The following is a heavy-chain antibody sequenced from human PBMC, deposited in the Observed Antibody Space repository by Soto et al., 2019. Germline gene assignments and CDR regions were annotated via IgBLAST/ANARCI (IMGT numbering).Heavy chain of an antibody. Sequence: EVQLSESGGSLVQPGGSLRLSCAASTFTLSSSAMSWVRQAPGKGLEWVSSIRGDGGGNLYADSVKGRFTISRDLSKNTLFLQMNSLRAEDTAIYYCAKCSGGTVRSSCWCNWLDPWGQGTLVTVSS. CDR2: IRGDGGGN. D-gene: IGHD6-19*01. CDR1: TFTLSSSA. CDR3: AKCSGGTVRSSCWCNWLDP. J-gene: IGHJ5*02. V-gene: IGHV3-23*01.